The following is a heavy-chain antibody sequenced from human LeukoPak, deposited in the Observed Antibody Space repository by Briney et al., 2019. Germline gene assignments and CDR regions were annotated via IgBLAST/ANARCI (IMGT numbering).Heavy chain of an antibody. CDR1: GFTFSSYW. D-gene: IGHD3-9*01. J-gene: IGHJ4*02. V-gene: IGHV3-74*01. Sequence: GGSLRLSCVASGFTFSSYWMHWVRQDPRKGLVWVSRINGDGRNINHADSVRGRFTISRDNAKNSLYLQMNSLRVEDTAVYYCASIDINSVDGPYYFDYWGQGTLVTVSS. CDR3: ASIDINSVDGPYYFDY. CDR2: INGDGRNI.